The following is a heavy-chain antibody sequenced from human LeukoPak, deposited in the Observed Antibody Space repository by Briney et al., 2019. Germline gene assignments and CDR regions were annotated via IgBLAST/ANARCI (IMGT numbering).Heavy chain of an antibody. CDR2: IYISGST. D-gene: IGHD3-22*01. CDR3: AREYYDSSGYFDY. Sequence: SQTLSLTCTVSGGSISSGSYYWSWIRQPAGTGLEWIGRIYISGSTNYNPSLKSRVTISVDTSKNQFSLKLSSVTAADTAVYYCAREYYDSSGYFDYWGQGTLVTVSS. CDR1: GGSISSGSYY. J-gene: IGHJ4*02. V-gene: IGHV4-61*02.